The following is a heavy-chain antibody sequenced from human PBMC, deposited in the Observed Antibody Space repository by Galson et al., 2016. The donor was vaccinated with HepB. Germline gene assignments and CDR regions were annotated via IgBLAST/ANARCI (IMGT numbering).Heavy chain of an antibody. V-gene: IGHV3-23*01. Sequence: SLRLSCARTFSTYAMSWVRQAPGKGLEWVSIISDSGGSTHYADSVRGRFTISRDNSKNTLYLQMNSLRAEDTAVYYCAKCRDYDFWSGYFCGMDVWGQGTTVTVSS. CDR3: AKCRDYDFWSGYFCGMDV. J-gene: IGHJ6*02. D-gene: IGHD3-3*01. CDR1: FSTYA. CDR2: ISDSGGST.